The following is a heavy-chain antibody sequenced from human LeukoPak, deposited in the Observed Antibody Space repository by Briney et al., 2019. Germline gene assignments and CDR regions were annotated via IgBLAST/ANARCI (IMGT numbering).Heavy chain of an antibody. CDR3: ARELYPFDR. Sequence: SETLSLTCSVSGGSIRNHHWTWIRQSPGKGLEWIGHVFFTEGTNYSPSLRGRITISADRSKNQIYLKLGSVTAADTAVYYCARELYPFDRWGQGALVTVSS. D-gene: IGHD2-8*01. V-gene: IGHV4-59*11. J-gene: IGHJ4*02. CDR2: VFFTEGT. CDR1: GGSIRNHH.